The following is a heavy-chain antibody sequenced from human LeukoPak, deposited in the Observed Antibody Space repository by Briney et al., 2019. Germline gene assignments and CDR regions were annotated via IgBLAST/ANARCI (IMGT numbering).Heavy chain of an antibody. CDR3: AMHSGSYAYESYFDY. V-gene: IGHV4-61*02. D-gene: IGHD1-26*01. CDR1: GGSISSGSYY. J-gene: IGHJ4*02. CDR2: IYTSGST. Sequence: SETLSLTCTVSGGSISSGSYYWSWIRQPAGKGLEWIGRIYTSGSTNYNPSLKSRVTISVDTSKNQFSLKLSSVTAADTAVYYCAMHSGSYAYESYFDYWGQGTLVTVSS.